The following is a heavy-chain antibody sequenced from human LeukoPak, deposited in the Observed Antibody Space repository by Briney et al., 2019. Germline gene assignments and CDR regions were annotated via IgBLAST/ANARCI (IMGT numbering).Heavy chain of an antibody. V-gene: IGHV1-69*13. J-gene: IGHJ4*02. CDR3: ARGCKTTVTIFDY. Sequence: SVKVSCKASGGTFISYAISWVRQAPGQGLEWMGGIIPIFGTANYAQKFQGRVTITADESTSTVYMELSSLRSEDTAVYYCARGCKTTVTIFDYWGQGTLVTVSS. D-gene: IGHD4-17*01. CDR2: IIPIFGTA. CDR1: GGTFISYA.